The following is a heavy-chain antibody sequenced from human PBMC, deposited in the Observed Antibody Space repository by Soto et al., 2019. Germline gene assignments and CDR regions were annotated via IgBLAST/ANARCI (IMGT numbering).Heavy chain of an antibody. CDR2: IIPIFGTA. J-gene: IGHJ5*02. CDR1: GGTFSSYA. CDR3: ALVQGDSSGYYRDNLSGWFDP. D-gene: IGHD3-22*01. V-gene: IGHV1-69*12. Sequence: QVQLVQSGAEVKKPGSSVKVSCKASGGTFSSYAISWVRQAPGQGLEWMGGIIPIFGTANYAQKFQGRVTITADESTSTAYMELSSLRSEDRAVYYCALVQGDSSGYYRDNLSGWFDPWGQGTLVTVSS.